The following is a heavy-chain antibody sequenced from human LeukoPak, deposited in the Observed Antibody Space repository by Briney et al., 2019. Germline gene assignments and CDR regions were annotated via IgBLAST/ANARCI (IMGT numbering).Heavy chain of an antibody. CDR2: IYYSGST. J-gene: IGHJ6*03. CDR3: ARGVVVAATLYYYYYMDV. D-gene: IGHD2-15*01. Sequence: SETLSLTCTVSGGSISSYYWSWIRQPPGKGLEWIGYIYYSGSTNYNPSLKSRVTISVDTSKNQFSLKLSSVTAADTGVYYCARGVVVAATLYYYYYMDVWGKGTTVTVSS. V-gene: IGHV4-59*01. CDR1: GGSISSYY.